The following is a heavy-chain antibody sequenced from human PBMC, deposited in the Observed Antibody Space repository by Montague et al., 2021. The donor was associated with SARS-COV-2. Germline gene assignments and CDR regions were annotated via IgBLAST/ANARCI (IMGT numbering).Heavy chain of an antibody. J-gene: IGHJ4*02. V-gene: IGHV4-59*13. CDR1: GASMRSYY. CDR3: ARVEGVIGGITHIDY. Sequence: SETLSLTCSVSGASMRSYYWTWVRQSPEKGLQWLGYTYYSGSTSYDPSLKSRLTMTVDTSKNQFTLRLMSVTAADSAVYYCARVEGVIGGITHIDYWGQGWPVTVSS. CDR2: TYYSGST. D-gene: IGHD2-21*01.